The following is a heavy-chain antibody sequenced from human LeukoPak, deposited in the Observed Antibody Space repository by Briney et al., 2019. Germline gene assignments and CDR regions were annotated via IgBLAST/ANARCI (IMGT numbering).Heavy chain of an antibody. Sequence: KPSETLSLTCAVYGGSFSGYYWSWIRQPPGKGLEWIGEINHSGSTNYNPSLKSRVTISVDTSKNQFSLKLSSVTAADTAVYYCALIPQAARPRLNYYYYYGMDVWGQGTTVTVSS. CDR3: ALIPQAARPRLNYYYYYGMDV. V-gene: IGHV4-34*01. CDR2: INHSGST. CDR1: GGSFSGYY. D-gene: IGHD6-6*01. J-gene: IGHJ6*02.